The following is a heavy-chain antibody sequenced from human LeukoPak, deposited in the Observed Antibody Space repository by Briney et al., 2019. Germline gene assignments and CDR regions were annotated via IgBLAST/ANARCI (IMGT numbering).Heavy chain of an antibody. CDR2: MNPNSGNT. Sequence: GASVKVSCKASGYTFTSYDINWVRQPTGQGLEWMGWMNPNSGNTGYAQKFQGRVTITRNTSISTAYMELRSLRSDDTAVYYCARGLLGYFDWLLVWYFDYWGQGTLVTVSS. CDR3: ARGLLGYFDWLLVWYFDY. D-gene: IGHD3-9*01. CDR1: GYTFTSYD. J-gene: IGHJ4*02. V-gene: IGHV1-8*03.